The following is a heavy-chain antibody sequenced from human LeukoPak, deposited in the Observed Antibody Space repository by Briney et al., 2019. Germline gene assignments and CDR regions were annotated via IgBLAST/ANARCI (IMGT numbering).Heavy chain of an antibody. CDR1: GGTFSSYA. CDR3: ARKGYCSGGSCYYYYGVDV. CDR2: IIPILGIA. J-gene: IGHJ6*02. D-gene: IGHD2-15*01. Sequence: SVKVSCKASGGTFSSYAISWVRQAPGQGLEWMGRIIPILGIANYAQKFQGRVTITADKSTSTAYMELSSLRSEDTAVYYCARKGYCSGGSCYYYYGVDVWGQGTTVTVSS. V-gene: IGHV1-69*04.